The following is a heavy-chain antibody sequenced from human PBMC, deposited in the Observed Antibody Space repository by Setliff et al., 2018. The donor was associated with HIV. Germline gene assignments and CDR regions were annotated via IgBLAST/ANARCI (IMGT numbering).Heavy chain of an antibody. CDR2: VYHSGST. Sequence: SETLSLTCTVSGDSIDSPHCWSWVRQSLEKGLEWIGYVYHSGSTNYNPSLKSRVTISVDTSKNQFSMKLRSVTAADTAVYYCARLRSELGVFDYWVQGTLVTVSS. V-gene: IGHV4-59*08. D-gene: IGHD1-26*01. CDR1: GDSIDSPHC. CDR3: ARLRSELGVFDY. J-gene: IGHJ4*02.